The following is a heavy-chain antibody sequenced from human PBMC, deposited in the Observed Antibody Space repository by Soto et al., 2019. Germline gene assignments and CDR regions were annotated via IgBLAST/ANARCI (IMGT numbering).Heavy chain of an antibody. D-gene: IGHD6-6*01. V-gene: IGHV1-69*12. J-gene: IGHJ4*02. CDR3: ARDGWPVSSSPTYYFDY. CDR2: IIPIFGTA. Sequence: QVQLVQSGAEVKKPGSSVKVSCKASGGTFSSYAISWVRQAPGQGLEWMGGIIPIFGTANYAQKFQGRVTITADESTSTAYMGLSSLRSEDTAVYYCARDGWPVSSSPTYYFDYWGQGTLVTVSS. CDR1: GGTFSSYA.